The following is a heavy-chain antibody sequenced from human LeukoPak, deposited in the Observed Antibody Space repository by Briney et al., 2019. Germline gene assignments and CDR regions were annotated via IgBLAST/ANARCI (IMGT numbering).Heavy chain of an antibody. CDR2: ISYDGSNK. J-gene: IGHJ4*02. CDR3: ARGDYDSSGLDY. V-gene: IGHV3-30-3*02. Sequence: GGSLRLSCAASGFTFSSYAMHWVRQAPGKGLEWVAVISYDGSNKYCADSVKGRFTISRDNSKNTLYLQMNSLRAEDTAVYYCARGDYDSSGLDYWGQGTLVTVSS. CDR1: GFTFSSYA. D-gene: IGHD3-22*01.